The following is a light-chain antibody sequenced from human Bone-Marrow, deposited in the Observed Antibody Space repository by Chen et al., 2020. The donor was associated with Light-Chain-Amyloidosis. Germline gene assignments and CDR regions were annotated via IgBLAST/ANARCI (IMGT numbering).Light chain of an antibody. CDR1: DLPTKY. J-gene: IGLJ2*01. V-gene: IGLV3-25*03. CDR2: RDT. CDR3: QSADSSGTYEGI. Sequence: SYDLTPPPSVSVSPGQTARITCSGDDLPTKYAYWYQQKPGQAPVLVIHRDTERPSGISERFSGSSAGTTATLTISGVQAEDEADYHCQSADSSGTYEGIFGGGTKLTVL.